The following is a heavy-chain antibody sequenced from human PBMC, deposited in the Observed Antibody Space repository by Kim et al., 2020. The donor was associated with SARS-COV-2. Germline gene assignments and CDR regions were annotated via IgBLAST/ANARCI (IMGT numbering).Heavy chain of an antibody. D-gene: IGHD3-16*01. V-gene: IGHV3-23*01. CDR3: VKGLGTPYYFDY. J-gene: IGHJ4*02. CDR2: ITGSGGGA. Sequence: GGSLRLSCAASGFTFSSYAMNWVRQAPGKGLEWVSDITGSGGGAYYADSLKGRFTISRDNSKNTLYMQMNSLRAEDTAVYYCVKGLGTPYYFDYWGQGTLVTVSS. CDR1: GFTFSSYA.